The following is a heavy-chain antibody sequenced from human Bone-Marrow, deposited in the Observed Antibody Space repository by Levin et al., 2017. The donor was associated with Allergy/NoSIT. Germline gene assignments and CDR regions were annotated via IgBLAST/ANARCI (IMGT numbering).Heavy chain of an antibody. CDR2: IRQGSSEK. J-gene: IGHJ4*02. V-gene: IGHV3-7*01. D-gene: IGHD1/OR15-1a*01. Sequence: LSLTCAASGFNFSSYWMTWVRQAPGKGLEWVANIRQGSSEKYYVDSVKGRFTISRDNAKNSLSLQMNSLRVDDSAVYYCARDAGLNNAWYAGYLDCWGQGALVTVSP. CDR3: ARDAGLNNAWYAGYLDC. CDR1: GFNFSSYW.